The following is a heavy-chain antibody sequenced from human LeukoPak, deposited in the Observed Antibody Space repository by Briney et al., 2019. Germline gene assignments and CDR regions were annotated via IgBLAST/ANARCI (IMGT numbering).Heavy chain of an antibody. CDR2: ISGSGGST. J-gene: IGHJ5*02. V-gene: IGHV3-23*01. CDR1: GFTFSSYA. Sequence: QTGGSLRLSCAASGFTFSSYAMNWVRQAPGKGLEWVSAISGSGGSTYFADSVRGRFTISRDNSKNTLYLQMNSLRAEDTAVYYCAGGSGSGSYYRQITWGPGTLVTVSS. CDR3: AGGSGSGSYYRQIT. D-gene: IGHD3-10*01.